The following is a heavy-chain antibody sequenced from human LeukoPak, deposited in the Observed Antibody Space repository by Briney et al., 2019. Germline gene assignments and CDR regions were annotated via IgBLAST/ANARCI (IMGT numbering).Heavy chain of an antibody. CDR1: GYTFTGYY. CDR2: INPNSGGT. Sequence: ASVKVSCKASGYTFTGYYMHWVRQAPGQGLEWMGWINPNSGGTNYAQKFQGRVAMTRDTSISTAYMELSRLRSDDTAVYYCARDPARYDFWSGYYLTSGYFDYWGQGTLVTVSS. J-gene: IGHJ4*02. CDR3: ARDPARYDFWSGYYLTSGYFDY. D-gene: IGHD3-3*01. V-gene: IGHV1-2*02.